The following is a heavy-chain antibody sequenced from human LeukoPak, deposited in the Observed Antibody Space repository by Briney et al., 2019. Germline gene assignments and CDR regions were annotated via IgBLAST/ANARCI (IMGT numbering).Heavy chain of an antibody. CDR3: ARRPSKYYDILTGYYRSEFDY. CDR2: MNPNSGNT. D-gene: IGHD3-9*01. V-gene: IGHV1-8*01. Sequence: ASVKVSCKASGYTFTSYDINWVRQATGQGLEWMGWMNPNSGNTGYAQKFQGRVTMTRNTSISTAYMELSSLRSEDTAAYYCARRPSKYYDILTGYYRSEFDYWGQGTLVTVSS. CDR1: GYTFTSYD. J-gene: IGHJ4*02.